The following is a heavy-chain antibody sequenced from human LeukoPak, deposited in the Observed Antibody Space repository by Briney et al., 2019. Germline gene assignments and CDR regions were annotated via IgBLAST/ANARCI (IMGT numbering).Heavy chain of an antibody. Sequence: SGTLTLTCSVSGDSTNNSYLIWMRQPPGKGLEWMGYINLIVATDYNPPLNRRVSMSIDPSQHQFSLKVTSMTAAATAVYFCARGGTFAGTPFLLDSWGPGILVSVSS. CDR2: INLIVAT. J-gene: IGHJ4*02. V-gene: IGHV4-59*01. CDR3: ARGGTFAGTPFLLDS. D-gene: IGHD6-13*01. CDR1: GDSTNNSY.